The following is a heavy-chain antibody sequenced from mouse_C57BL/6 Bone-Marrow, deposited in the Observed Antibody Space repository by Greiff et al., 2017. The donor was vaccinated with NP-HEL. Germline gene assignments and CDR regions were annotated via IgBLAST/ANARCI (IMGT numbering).Heavy chain of an antibody. CDR3: ERSGDYDAFHYFGY. Sequence: QVQLQQPGAELVMPGASVKLSCKASGYTFTSYWMHWVKQRPGQGLEWIGEIDPSDSYTNYNQKFKGKSTLTVDKSSSTAYMQLSRLTSEDSAVYYCERSGDYDAFHYFGYWGQGTTLTVSS. V-gene: IGHV1-69*01. J-gene: IGHJ2*01. CDR1: GYTFTSYW. D-gene: IGHD2-4*01. CDR2: IDPSDSYT.